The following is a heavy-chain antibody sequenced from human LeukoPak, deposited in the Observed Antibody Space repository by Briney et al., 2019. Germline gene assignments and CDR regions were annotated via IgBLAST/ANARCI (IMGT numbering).Heavy chain of an antibody. V-gene: IGHV1-24*01. J-gene: IGHJ6*04. CDR1: GYTVTELS. CDR2: FHPEDGET. D-gene: IGHD3-10*01. CDR3: VTELWFGKYRDV. Sequence: VASVKVSCKVSGYTVTELSMQWVRRSRGKGLEWMGGFHPEDGETLNAQKCQSRDTITENTATDTAYMELTSLRAEDTALYCCVTELWFGKYRDVWGKGTTVTIST.